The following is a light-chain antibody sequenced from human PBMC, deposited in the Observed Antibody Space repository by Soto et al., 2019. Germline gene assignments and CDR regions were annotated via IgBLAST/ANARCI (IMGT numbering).Light chain of an antibody. CDR3: SSYSTTNTLI. CDR2: EVN. Sequence: QSALTQPASVSGSPGQSVTISCTGASSDVGGSDHVSWYQHHPGKAPKLILYEVNNRPSGVSNRFSGSKSGNTASLIISGRQADDEAEYFCSSYSTTNTLIFGSGTTVTVL. J-gene: IGLJ1*01. V-gene: IGLV2-14*01. CDR1: SSDVGGSDH.